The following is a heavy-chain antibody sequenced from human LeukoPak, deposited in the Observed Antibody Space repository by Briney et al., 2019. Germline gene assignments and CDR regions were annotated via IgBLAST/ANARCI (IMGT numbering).Heavy chain of an antibody. CDR3: AKGDGSPPLFDY. CDR1: GFTFSSYA. V-gene: IGHV3-23*01. CDR2: ISGSGGST. J-gene: IGHJ4*02. D-gene: IGHD1-26*01. Sequence: GASLRLSCAASGFTFSSYAMSWVRQAPGKGLEWVSAISGSGGSTYYADSVKGRFTISRDNSKNTLYLQMNSLRAEDTAVYYCAKGDGSPPLFDYWGQGTLVTVSS.